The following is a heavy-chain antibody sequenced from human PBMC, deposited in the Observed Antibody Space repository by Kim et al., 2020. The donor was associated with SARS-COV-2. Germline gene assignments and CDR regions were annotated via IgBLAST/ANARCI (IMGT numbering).Heavy chain of an antibody. CDR2: T. V-gene: IGHV4-34*01. D-gene: IGHD5-18*01. Sequence: TNYNPSLKRRVTISVDTTKNQSSRKLSSVTAAETAVYYCARAGYSYGYYYWGQGTRVTVSS. CDR3: ARAGYSYGYYY. J-gene: IGHJ4*02.